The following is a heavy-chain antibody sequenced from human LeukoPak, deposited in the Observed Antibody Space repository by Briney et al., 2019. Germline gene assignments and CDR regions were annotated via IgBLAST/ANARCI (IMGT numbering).Heavy chain of an antibody. CDR2: INHSGST. CDR3: ARDDGIGLDALDV. D-gene: IGHD3-22*01. Sequence: SETLSLTCAVYGGSFSGYYWSWIRQPPGKGLEWIGEINHSGSTNYSPSLKSRVTISVDTSKNQFSLQLNSVTPEDTAVYYCARDDGIGLDALDVWGRGTLVTVSS. CDR1: GGSFSGYY. V-gene: IGHV4-34*01. J-gene: IGHJ3*01.